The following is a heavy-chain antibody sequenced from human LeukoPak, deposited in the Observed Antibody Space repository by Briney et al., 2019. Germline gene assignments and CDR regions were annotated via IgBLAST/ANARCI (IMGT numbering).Heavy chain of an antibody. CDR2: IYPGNSAT. CDR3: ARHPYLYSSSRDRSYYNYYMDV. CDR1: GYSFTSYW. V-gene: IGHV5-51*01. J-gene: IGHJ6*03. D-gene: IGHD6-6*01. Sequence: GESRQFSCKGSGYSFTSYWICCVRQMPGKGLWWLGIIYPGNSATRYSPSFQGQVTISAYKSISTAHLQWSSLKASDTAMYYCARHPYLYSSSRDRSYYNYYMDVWGKGTTVTVSS.